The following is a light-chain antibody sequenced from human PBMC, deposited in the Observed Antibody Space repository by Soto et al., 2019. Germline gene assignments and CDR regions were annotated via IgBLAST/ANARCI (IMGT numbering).Light chain of an antibody. Sequence: QSVLTQPPSVSAAPGQKVTISCSGSSSNIGNNYVSWYQQLPGTAPKLLIYENTRRPSGIPDRFSGSKSDTSATLGITGLQTGDEADYYCATWDSSLRAGHVLFGGGTQLTVL. CDR2: ENT. V-gene: IGLV1-51*02. CDR3: ATWDSSLRAGHVL. CDR1: SSNIGNNY. J-gene: IGLJ2*01.